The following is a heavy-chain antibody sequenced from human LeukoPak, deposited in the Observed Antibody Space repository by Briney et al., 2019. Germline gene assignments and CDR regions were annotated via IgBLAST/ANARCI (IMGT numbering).Heavy chain of an antibody. Sequence: SETLSLTCAVYGGSLSGYYWSWIRQPPGKGLEWIGEINHSGSTNYNPSLTSRVTISVDTSKNQFSLKLSSVTAADTAVYYCARGDDAFDIWGQGTMVTVSS. J-gene: IGHJ3*02. V-gene: IGHV4-34*01. CDR3: ARGDDAFDI. CDR1: GGSLSGYY. CDR2: INHSGST.